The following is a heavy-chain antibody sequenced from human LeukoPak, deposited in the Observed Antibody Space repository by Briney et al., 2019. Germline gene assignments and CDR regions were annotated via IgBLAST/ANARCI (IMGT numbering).Heavy chain of an antibody. V-gene: IGHV3-21*01. CDR2: ISSSSSYI. J-gene: IGHJ6*03. CDR1: GFTFNTYT. Sequence: GGSLRLSCAASGFTFNTYTMKWVRQAPGKGLEWVSSISSSSSYIYYADSVKGRFTISRDNARKSLNLQMNSLRAEDTAVYYCARATWDPNYYYYMDVWGKGTTVTISS. D-gene: IGHD1-26*01. CDR3: ARATWDPNYYYYMDV.